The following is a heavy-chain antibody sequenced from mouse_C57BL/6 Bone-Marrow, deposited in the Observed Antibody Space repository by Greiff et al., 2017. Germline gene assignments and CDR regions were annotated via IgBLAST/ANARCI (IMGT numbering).Heavy chain of an antibody. CDR2: INPNNGGT. Sequence: EVQLQQSGPELVKPGASVKISCKASGYTFTDYNMDWVKQSHGKSLEWIGDINPNNGGTIYNQKFKGKATLTVDKSSSTAYMELRSLTSEDTAVYYCAREGGSKYFDYWGQGTTLTVSS. CDR3: AREGGSKYFDY. D-gene: IGHD1-1*01. CDR1: GYTFTDYN. J-gene: IGHJ2*01. V-gene: IGHV1-18*01.